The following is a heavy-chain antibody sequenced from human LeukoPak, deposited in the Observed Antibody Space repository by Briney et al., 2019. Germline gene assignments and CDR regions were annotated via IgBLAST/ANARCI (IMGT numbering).Heavy chain of an antibody. CDR1: GGSISSYY. V-gene: IGHV4-59*08. CDR3: ARGLIVVVPAAMGDAFDI. J-gene: IGHJ3*02. CDR2: IYYTGST. Sequence: SETLSLTCTVSGGSISSYYWSWIRQSPGKGLEWIGHIYYTGSTDYNPSLKSRVTISVDTSKNQFSLKLSSVTAADTAVYYCARGLIVVVPAAMGDAFDIWGQGTMVTVSS. D-gene: IGHD2-2*01.